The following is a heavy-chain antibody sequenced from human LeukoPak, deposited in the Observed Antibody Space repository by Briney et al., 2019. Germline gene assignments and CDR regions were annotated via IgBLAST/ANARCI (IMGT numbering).Heavy chain of an antibody. Sequence: PSETLSLTCTVSGGSISSRSHSWGWIRQPPGKGLEWTGTIYYTGRTYYNPSLESRLTISVDTSKNQFSLKLTSVTAADTAIYYCAQSLGSGNWIGNWFDPWGQGTLVTVSS. CDR1: GGSISSRSHS. CDR2: IYYTGRT. CDR3: AQSLGSGNWIGNWFDP. J-gene: IGHJ5*02. V-gene: IGHV4-39*01. D-gene: IGHD1-1*01.